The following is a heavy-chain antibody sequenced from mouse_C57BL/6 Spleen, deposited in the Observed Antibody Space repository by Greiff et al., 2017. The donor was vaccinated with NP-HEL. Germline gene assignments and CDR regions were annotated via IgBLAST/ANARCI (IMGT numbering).Heavy chain of an antibody. CDR3: ARGLRGGGYAMDY. D-gene: IGHD2-4*01. J-gene: IGHJ4*01. CDR1: GYAFSSSW. V-gene: IGHV1-82*01. Sequence: QVQLKESGPELVKPGASVKISCKASGYAFSSSWMNWVKQRPGKGLEWIGRIYPGDGDTNYNGKFKGKATLTADKSSSTAYMQLSSLTSEDSAVYFCARGLRGGGYAMDYWGQGTSVTVSS. CDR2: IYPGDGDT.